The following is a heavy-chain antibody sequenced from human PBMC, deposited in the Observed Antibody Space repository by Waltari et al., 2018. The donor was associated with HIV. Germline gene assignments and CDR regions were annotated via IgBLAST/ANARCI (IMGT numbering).Heavy chain of an antibody. D-gene: IGHD2-2*01. CDR2: IKQDGSEK. Sequence: EVRLVGSGGGLAQPGGSLRLHCTAFGLVFTCLCMSWDRQAPGKGLEWVANIKQDGSEKYYVDSVKGRFTISRDNAKNSLYLQMNSLRAEDTAMYYCATSRTFDYWGQGTLVTVSS. CDR1: GLVFTCLC. J-gene: IGHJ4*02. V-gene: IGHV3-7*01. CDR3: ATSRTFDY.